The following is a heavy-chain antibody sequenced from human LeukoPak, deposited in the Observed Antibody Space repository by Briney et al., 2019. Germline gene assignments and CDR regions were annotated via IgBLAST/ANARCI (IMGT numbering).Heavy chain of an antibody. Sequence: ASVKVSCKASGYTFTSYAMNWVRQAPGQGLEWMGWINTNTGNPTYAQGFTGRFVFSLDTSVSTAYLQISSLKAEDTAVYYCARAPPPYCSGGSCYLWSYYYYMDVWGKGTTVTVSS. J-gene: IGHJ6*03. V-gene: IGHV7-4-1*02. D-gene: IGHD2-15*01. CDR2: INTNTGNP. CDR3: ARAPPPYCSGGSCYLWSYYYYMDV. CDR1: GYTFTSYA.